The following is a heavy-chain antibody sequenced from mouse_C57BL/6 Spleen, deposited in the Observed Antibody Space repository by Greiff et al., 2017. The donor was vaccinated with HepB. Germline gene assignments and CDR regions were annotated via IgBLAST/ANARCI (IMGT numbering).Heavy chain of an antibody. V-gene: IGHV1-53*01. Sequence: VQLQQSGTELVKPGASVKLSCKASGYTFTSYWMHWVKQRPGQGLEWIGNINPSNGGTNYNEKFKSKATLTVDKSSSTAYMQLSSLTSEDSAVYYGARAENYDPYYFDYGGQGTTLTVSS. D-gene: IGHD2-4*01. J-gene: IGHJ2*01. CDR3: ARAENYDPYYFDY. CDR2: INPSNGGT. CDR1: GYTFTSYW.